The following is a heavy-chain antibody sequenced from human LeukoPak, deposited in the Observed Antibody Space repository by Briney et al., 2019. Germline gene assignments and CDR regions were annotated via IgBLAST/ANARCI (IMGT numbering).Heavy chain of an antibody. V-gene: IGHV4-59*01. CDR2: IYYSGST. Sequence: SETLSLTCTVSGGSISSYYWSWIRQPPGKGLEWIGYIYYSGSTNYNPSLKSRVTISVDTSKTQYSLKLSSVTAADTAVYYCARGRNYYDSSGYCRYFVLWGRGTLVTVSS. J-gene: IGHJ2*01. CDR3: ARGRNYYDSSGYCRYFVL. D-gene: IGHD3-22*01. CDR1: GGSISSYY.